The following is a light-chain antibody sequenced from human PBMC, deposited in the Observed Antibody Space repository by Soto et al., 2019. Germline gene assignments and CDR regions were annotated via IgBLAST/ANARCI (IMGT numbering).Light chain of an antibody. J-gene: IGKJ2*01. CDR1: QSVNVN. CDR3: QQYGSSPHT. Sequence: EVVMTQSPATLSVSPGERVTLSCRASQSVNVNLAWYQRKPGQAPRLLIYRTSTRATGVPDRFSGSGSGTEFTLTISSLQSEDFAVYYCQQYGSSPHTFGQGTKLEIK. CDR2: RTS. V-gene: IGKV3-15*01.